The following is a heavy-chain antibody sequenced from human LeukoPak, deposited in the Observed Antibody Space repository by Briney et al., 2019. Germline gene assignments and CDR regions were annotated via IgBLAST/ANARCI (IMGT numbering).Heavy chain of an antibody. D-gene: IGHD2-2*01. CDR2: INHSGST. J-gene: IGHJ6*02. CDR3: ARESCSSTSCYVRDPSRFGMDV. Sequence: PSETLSLTCAVYGGSFSGYYWSWIRQPPGKGLEWIGEINHSGSTNYNPSLKSRVTISVDTSKNQFSLKLSSVTAADTAVYYCARESCSSTSCYVRDPSRFGMDVWGQGTTVTVSS. V-gene: IGHV4-34*01. CDR1: GGSFSGYY.